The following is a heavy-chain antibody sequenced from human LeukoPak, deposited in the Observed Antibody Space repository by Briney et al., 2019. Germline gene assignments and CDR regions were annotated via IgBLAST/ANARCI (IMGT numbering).Heavy chain of an antibody. Sequence: PGGSPRLSCTASGFTFSSSAMTWVRQAPGKGLEWVSAVSPSSTSTYYADSVKGRFTISRDNSMSTLYLQMNSLRAEDTAVYYCAKNSAGPPFYDYWGQGTLVTVSS. CDR2: VSPSSTST. D-gene: IGHD6-13*01. CDR3: AKNSAGPPFYDY. V-gene: IGHV3-23*01. J-gene: IGHJ4*02. CDR1: GFTFSSSA.